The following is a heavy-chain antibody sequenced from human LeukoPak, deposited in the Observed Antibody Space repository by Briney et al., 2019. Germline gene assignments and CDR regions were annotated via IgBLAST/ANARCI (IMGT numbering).Heavy chain of an antibody. CDR1: GYTLTELS. Sequence: GASVKVSCKVSGYTLTELSMHWVRQAPGKGLEWMGGFDPEDGETIYAQKFQGRVTMTTDTSTSTAYMELRSLRSDDTAVYYCARENWNYGYDYWGQGTLVTVSS. CDR3: ARENWNYGYDY. J-gene: IGHJ4*02. CDR2: FDPEDGET. V-gene: IGHV1-24*01. D-gene: IGHD1-7*01.